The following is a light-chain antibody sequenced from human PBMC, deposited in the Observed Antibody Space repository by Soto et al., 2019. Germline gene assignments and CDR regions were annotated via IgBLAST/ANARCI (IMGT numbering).Light chain of an antibody. J-gene: IGKJ4*01. V-gene: IGKV3-15*01. CDR1: QRVSSSN. CDR2: GAS. CDR3: QQYNNWLT. Sequence: EIVMPQSPCTRSLSPGARATLSCRASQRVSSSNLAWYQQNPGQAPRLLIYGASTRATGIPARFSGSGSGTALTPTTACIQTKDLAVYESQQYNNWLTSGGGHKWRS.